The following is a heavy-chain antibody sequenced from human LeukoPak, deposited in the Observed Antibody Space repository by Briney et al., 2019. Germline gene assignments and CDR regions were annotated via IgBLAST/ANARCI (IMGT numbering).Heavy chain of an antibody. Sequence: GASVKVSCKASGCTFTSYGISWARQAPGQGLEWMGWISAYNGNTNYAQKLQGRVTMTTDTSTSTAYMELRSLRSDDTAVYYCARVTYYDFWSGFSYYYYYMDVWGKGTTVTVSS. CDR3: ARVTYYDFWSGFSYYYYYMDV. V-gene: IGHV1-18*01. J-gene: IGHJ6*03. CDR1: GCTFTSYG. CDR2: ISAYNGNT. D-gene: IGHD3-3*01.